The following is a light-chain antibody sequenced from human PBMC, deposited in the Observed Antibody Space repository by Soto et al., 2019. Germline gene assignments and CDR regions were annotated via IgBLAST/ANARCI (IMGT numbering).Light chain of an antibody. J-gene: IGLJ3*02. Sequence: SALTQPASVSGSPGQSITLSCTGTSSDVGDYNYVSWYQQHPGKAPRLIIYEVSYRPSGVSNRFSGSKSGNTASLTISGLQAEDEADYYCSSYASSSTWVFGGGTQLTVL. CDR2: EVS. V-gene: IGLV2-14*01. CDR1: SSDVGDYNY. CDR3: SSYASSSTWV.